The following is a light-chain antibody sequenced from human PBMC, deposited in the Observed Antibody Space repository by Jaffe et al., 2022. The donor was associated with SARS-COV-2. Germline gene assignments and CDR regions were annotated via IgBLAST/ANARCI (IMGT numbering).Light chain of an antibody. CDR2: DVS. J-gene: IGLJ3*02. CDR3: SSYTTINSWV. CDR1: SSDIGGYNY. Sequence: QSALTQPASVSGSPGQSITISCIGTSSDIGGYNYVSWYQHHPGKAPKLMIYDVSYRPSGVSNRFSGSKSGNTASLTISGLQTDDEADYYCSSYTTINSWVFGGGTKLTVL. V-gene: IGLV2-14*03.